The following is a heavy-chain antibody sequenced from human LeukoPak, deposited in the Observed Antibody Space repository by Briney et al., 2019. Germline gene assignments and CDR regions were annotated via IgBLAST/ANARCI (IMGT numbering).Heavy chain of an antibody. D-gene: IGHD6-25*01. Sequence: SETLSLTCSVSGGSISSSSSYWGWIRQPPGKGLEWIGSMSYSGRTYYNPSLKTRVTVSLDTSKNQFSLNLIYMTAADTAVHYWARSPQGTAATADWLDPWGQGSLVTVSS. V-gene: IGHV4-39*07. CDR1: GGSISSSSSY. J-gene: IGHJ5*02. CDR3: ARSPQGTAATADWLDP. CDR2: MSYSGRT.